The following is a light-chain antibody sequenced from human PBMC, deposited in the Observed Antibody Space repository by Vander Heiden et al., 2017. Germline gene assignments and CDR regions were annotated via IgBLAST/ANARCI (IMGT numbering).Light chain of an antibody. Sequence: IQLTQSPSSLSASVGDRVTITCRASQGISTHLVWYQQKPGKAPKLLIYAASTLQSGVPSRFSGSGSGTDFTLTISSLQPEDFATYYCQQFKTYPLTFGGGTEVDIK. CDR1: QGISTH. CDR3: QQFKTYPLT. J-gene: IGKJ4*01. V-gene: IGKV1-9*01. CDR2: AAS.